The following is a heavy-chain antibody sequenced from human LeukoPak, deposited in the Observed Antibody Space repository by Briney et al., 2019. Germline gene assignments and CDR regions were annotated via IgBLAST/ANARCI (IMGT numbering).Heavy chain of an antibody. Sequence: GASVKVSCKASGYTFTGYYMHWVRQAPGQGLEWMGRINPNSGGTNYAQKFQGRVTMTRDTSISTAYTELSRLRSDDTAVYYCARGGDGYNTPDWFDPWGQGTLVTVSS. CDR3: ARGGDGYNTPDWFDP. CDR2: INPNSGGT. J-gene: IGHJ5*02. V-gene: IGHV1-2*06. CDR1: GYTFTGYY. D-gene: IGHD5-24*01.